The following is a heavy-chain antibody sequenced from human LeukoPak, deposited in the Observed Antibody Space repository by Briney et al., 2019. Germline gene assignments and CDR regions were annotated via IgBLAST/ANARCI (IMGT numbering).Heavy chain of an antibody. V-gene: IGHV3-23*01. CDR1: GFTFSSYS. CDR2: ISAGGDST. D-gene: IGHD2-21*01. J-gene: IGHJ4*02. Sequence: GGSLRLSCAASGFTFSSYSMNWVRQAPGKGLEWVSGISAGGDSTYYADSVKGRFTISRDKNTLYLQMNSLRAEDTALYYCAKRLVQTKGFEHWGQGTLVTVSS. CDR3: AKRLVQTKGFEH.